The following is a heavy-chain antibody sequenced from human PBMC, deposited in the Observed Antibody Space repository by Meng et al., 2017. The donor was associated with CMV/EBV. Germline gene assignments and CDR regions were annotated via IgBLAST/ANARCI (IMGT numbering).Heavy chain of an antibody. V-gene: IGHV3-9*01. Sequence: SLKISCAASGFTFDDYAMHWVRPAPGKGLEWVSGISWNSGSIGYADSVKGRFTISRDNAKNSLYLQMNSLRAEDTALYYCAKEHGGKVLYYYGMDVWGQGTTVTVSS. CDR3: AKEHGGKVLYYYGMDV. D-gene: IGHD4-23*01. CDR1: GFTFDDYA. CDR2: ISWNSGSI. J-gene: IGHJ6*02.